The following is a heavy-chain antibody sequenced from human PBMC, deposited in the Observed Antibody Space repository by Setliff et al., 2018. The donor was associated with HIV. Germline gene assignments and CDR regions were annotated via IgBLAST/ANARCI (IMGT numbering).Heavy chain of an antibody. D-gene: IGHD3-9*01. Sequence: SETLSLTCSVSGGSISSGAYYWEWIRQPPGKGLERIGGVDYSGSTYYNASLKSRVTMSVDTSKNQFSLKLTSVTAADTAVYYCARRLVTLSPFYDDWGRGALVTVSS. CDR1: GGSISSGAYY. J-gene: IGHJ4*02. CDR3: ARRLVTLSPFYDD. CDR2: VDYSGST. V-gene: IGHV4-39*01.